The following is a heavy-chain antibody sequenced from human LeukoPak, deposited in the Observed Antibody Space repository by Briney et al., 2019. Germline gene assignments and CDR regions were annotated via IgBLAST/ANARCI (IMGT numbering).Heavy chain of an antibody. V-gene: IGHV4-30-2*01. D-gene: IGHD6-6*01. CDR1: GGSISSGGYY. J-gene: IGHJ3*02. Sequence: SGTLSLTCTVSGGSISSGGYYWSWIRQPPGKGLEWIGYIYHSGSTYYNPSLKSRVTISVDRSKNQFSLKLSSVTAADTAVYYCARELGSSGAFDIRGQGTMVTVSS. CDR3: ARELGSSGAFDI. CDR2: IYHSGST.